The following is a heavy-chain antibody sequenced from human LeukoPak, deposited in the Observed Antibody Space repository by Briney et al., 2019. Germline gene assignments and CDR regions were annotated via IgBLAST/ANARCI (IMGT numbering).Heavy chain of an antibody. J-gene: IGHJ4*02. V-gene: IGHV4-59*01. CDR3: ARGQQLFDY. CDR2: IYYSGST. D-gene: IGHD5-18*01. CDR1: GGSISSYY. Sequence: SETLSLTCTVSGGSISSYYWSWIRQPPGKGLEWIGYIYYSGSTNYNPSLKSRVTMSVDTSKNQFSLKLSSVTAADTAVYYCARGQQLFDYWGQGTLVTVSS.